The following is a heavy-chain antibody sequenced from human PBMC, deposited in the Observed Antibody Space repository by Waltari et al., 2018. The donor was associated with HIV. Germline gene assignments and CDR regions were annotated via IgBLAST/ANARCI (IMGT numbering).Heavy chain of an antibody. V-gene: IGHV3-48*04. J-gene: IGHJ4*02. D-gene: IGHD6-6*01. Sequence: EVQLVESGGGLVQPGGSLRLSCAASGFTFSSYAMNWVRQAPGKGLEWVSYMSSVSTTINYADSGKGRFTISRDNAKNLLYLQMSSLRAEDTAVYFCARERFGSSYFGYWGQGTLVTVSS. CDR2: MSSVSTTI. CDR3: ARERFGSSYFGY. CDR1: GFTFSSYA.